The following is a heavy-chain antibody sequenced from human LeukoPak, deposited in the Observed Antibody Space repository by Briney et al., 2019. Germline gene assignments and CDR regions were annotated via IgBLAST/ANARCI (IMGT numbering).Heavy chain of an antibody. CDR1: GSYFSKAW. J-gene: IGHJ4*02. CDR3: TTEVDYGDFDY. Sequence: GGSLRLSCAVSGSYFSKAWMSWVRQAPGKGLEWVGRIKSKTDGETADYAAPVKGRFTVLRDDSKNMLYLQMSSLKTEDTAMYYCTTEVDYGDFDYWGQGTLVTVSS. D-gene: IGHD4-17*01. V-gene: IGHV3-15*01. CDR2: IKSKTDGETA.